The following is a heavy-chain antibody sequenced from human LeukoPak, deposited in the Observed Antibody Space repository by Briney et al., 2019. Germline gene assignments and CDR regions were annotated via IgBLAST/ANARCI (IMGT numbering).Heavy chain of an antibody. V-gene: IGHV1-69*05. CDR3: ASSNWNYPALPTIEFDY. J-gene: IGHJ4*02. CDR1: GGTFSSYA. D-gene: IGHD1-7*01. CDR2: IFPIFGTA. Sequence: ASVKVSCKASGGTFSSYAISWVRQAPGQGLEWMGGIFPIFGTANYAQKFQGRVTNTTDESTSTAYMELSSLRSEDTAVYYCASSNWNYPALPTIEFDYWGQGTLVTVSS.